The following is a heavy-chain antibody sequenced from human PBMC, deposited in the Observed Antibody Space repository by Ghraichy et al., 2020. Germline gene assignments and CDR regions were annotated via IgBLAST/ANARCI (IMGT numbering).Heavy chain of an antibody. J-gene: IGHJ5*01. CDR1: GYTFTKYW. D-gene: IGHD2-15*01. V-gene: IGHV5-51*01. Sequence: GESLNISCKGSGYTFTKYWIGWVRQMPGKGLEWMGIIYPGDSETKYSPSFEGRVAFSADQSISTAYLQWTSLKASDTAMYYCVRHLVDCSGGNCYFSVAWFDPWGQGTLVTVSS. CDR2: IYPGDSET. CDR3: VRHLVDCSGGNCYFSVAWFDP.